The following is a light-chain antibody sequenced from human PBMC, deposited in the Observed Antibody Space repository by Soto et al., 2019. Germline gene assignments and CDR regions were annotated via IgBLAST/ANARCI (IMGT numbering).Light chain of an antibody. Sequence: EIVLTQSPGTLSLSPGERATLFCRASQSFTTSQLAWYQQKPGQAPRVLIFGASSRATGIPDRFSGSGSGTDFTLTISRLEPEDFAVYFCQRTQTFGQGTKVDIK. CDR3: QRTQT. J-gene: IGKJ1*01. CDR2: GAS. CDR1: QSFTTSQ. V-gene: IGKV3-20*01.